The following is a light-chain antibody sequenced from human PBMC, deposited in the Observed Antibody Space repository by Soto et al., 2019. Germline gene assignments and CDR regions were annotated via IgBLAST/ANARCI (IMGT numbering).Light chain of an antibody. CDR1: QNVNSW. J-gene: IGKJ1*01. CDR3: QQYNHYST. Sequence: DVQMTQSPSTLSASVGDRVTITCRASQNVNSWLAWYQQKPGKAPKILIYQASSLDSGVPSRFSGSGSGTEFSLTISSPQPDDFATYYCQQYNHYSTFGQGTKVEIK. CDR2: QAS. V-gene: IGKV1-5*03.